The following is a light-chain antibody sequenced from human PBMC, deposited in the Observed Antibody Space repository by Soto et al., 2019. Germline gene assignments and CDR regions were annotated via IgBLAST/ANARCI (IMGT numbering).Light chain of an antibody. CDR1: QNISDS. J-gene: IGKJ2*01. CDR3: QRSWT. CDR2: AAA. V-gene: IGKV1-39*01. Sequence: DIQMTQSLSSLSASVGDRVTITCRASQNISDSLNWYQHKPGQAPKLLIYAAASLQSGVPSRFSGSGSETDFTLTISSLQPEDFASYFCQRSWTFGQGTKL.